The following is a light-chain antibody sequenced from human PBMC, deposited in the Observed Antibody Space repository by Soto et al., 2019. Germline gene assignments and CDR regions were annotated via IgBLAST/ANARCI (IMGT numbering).Light chain of an antibody. CDR3: HQDDDLST. CDR2: GAS. Sequence: GRERVSFWASQSISSNYLAWYQQKPGQAPRLLIYGASTRATGIPDRFSGSVSGTDVALAFLLLEPEDLAGYHCHQDDDLSTFGEGTKVDIK. V-gene: IGKV3-20*01. CDR1: QSISSNY. J-gene: IGKJ4*02.